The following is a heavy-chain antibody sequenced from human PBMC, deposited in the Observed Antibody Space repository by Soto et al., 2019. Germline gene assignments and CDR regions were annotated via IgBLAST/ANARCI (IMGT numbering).Heavy chain of an antibody. CDR3: AKASTYEYVWGSFRYYFDY. J-gene: IGHJ4*02. CDR2: ISGSGDRT. D-gene: IGHD3-16*02. Sequence: GSLRLSCAASGFTFSTYAMSWVRQAPGKGLEWVSGISGSGDRTHYVDSVKGRFTISRDNSKNTLYLQMHSLRAEDTALYYCAKASTYEYVWGSFRYYFDYWGQGTLVTVSS. V-gene: IGHV3-23*01. CDR1: GFTFSTYA.